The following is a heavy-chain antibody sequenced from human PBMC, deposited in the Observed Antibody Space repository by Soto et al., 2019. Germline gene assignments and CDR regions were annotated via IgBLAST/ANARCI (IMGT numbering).Heavy chain of an antibody. CDR1: GDTFTDYY. CDR3: ARESGGATATLDYYYFYMDV. Sequence: QVQLVQSGAEVKKPGASVTVSCRSSGDTFTDYYIHWVRQAPGQGLEWMGWINPNSGVTKYAQKFQGWVSMTRDTSIRTVYMQLSRLRSDDTAVYYCARESGGATATLDYYYFYMDVWGTGTTVNVSS. J-gene: IGHJ6*03. CDR2: INPNSGVT. V-gene: IGHV1-2*04. D-gene: IGHD5-12*01.